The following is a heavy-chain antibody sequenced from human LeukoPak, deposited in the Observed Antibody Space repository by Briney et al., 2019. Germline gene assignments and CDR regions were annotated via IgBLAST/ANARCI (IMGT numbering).Heavy chain of an antibody. Sequence: GGSLRLSCAASGFTFSSYEMNWVRQAPGKGLDWLSHISNSGSSIQYADTVKGRFTISRDNAKNSLYLQMNSLRVEDTAVYYCARTRDGPFAYWGQGTLVTVSS. CDR1: GFTFSSYE. V-gene: IGHV3-48*03. CDR3: ARTRDGPFAY. J-gene: IGHJ4*02. D-gene: IGHD5-24*01. CDR2: ISNSGSSI.